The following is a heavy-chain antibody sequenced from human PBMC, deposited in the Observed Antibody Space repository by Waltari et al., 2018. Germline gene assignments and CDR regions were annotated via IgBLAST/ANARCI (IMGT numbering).Heavy chain of an antibody. V-gene: IGHV4-59*11. Sequence: QVQLQESGPGLVKPSETLSLTCTVSGGSISSHYWSWIRQPPGKGLEWIGYIYYIGSTNYNPSLKSRVTISVDTAKNQFSLKLSSVTAADTAVYYCAVLQQPPPLISNAFDIWGQGTMVTVSS. J-gene: IGHJ3*02. CDR2: IYYIGST. CDR3: AVLQQPPPLISNAFDI. CDR1: GGSISSHY. D-gene: IGHD6-13*01.